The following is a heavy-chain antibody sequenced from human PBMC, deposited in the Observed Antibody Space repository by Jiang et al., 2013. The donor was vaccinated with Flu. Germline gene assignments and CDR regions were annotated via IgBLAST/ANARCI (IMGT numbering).Heavy chain of an antibody. J-gene: IGHJ3*02. V-gene: IGHV3-74*01. CDR1: GFTFSSYW. D-gene: IGHD3-16*01. Sequence: AASGFTFSSYWMHWVRQAPGKGLVWVSRINSDGSSTSYADSVKGRFTISRDNAKNTLYLQMNSLRAEDTAVYYCAREGEWSPLFNDAFDIWGQGTMVTVSS. CDR3: AREGEWSPLFNDAFDI. CDR2: INSDGSST.